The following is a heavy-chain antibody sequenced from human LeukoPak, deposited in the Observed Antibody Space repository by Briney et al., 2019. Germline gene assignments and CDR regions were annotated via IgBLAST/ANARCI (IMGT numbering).Heavy chain of an antibody. J-gene: IGHJ6*04. V-gene: IGHV3-48*03. CDR2: ISRSGSTI. CDR1: GFTFSSYE. CDR3: AELGITMIGGV. D-gene: IGHD3-10*02. Sequence: GGSLRLSCAASGFTFSSYEMNCVRQAPGKGLEGVAYISRSGSTIYYADSVKGRFTISSDNAKTSLYLQLNRLRAEDTAVYYCAELGITMIGGVWGKGTTVTISS.